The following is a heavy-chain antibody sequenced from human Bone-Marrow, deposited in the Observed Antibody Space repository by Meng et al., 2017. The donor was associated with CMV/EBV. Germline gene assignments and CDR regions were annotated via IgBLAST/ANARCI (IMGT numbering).Heavy chain of an antibody. V-gene: IGHV4-4*07. CDR2: VYTSGTT. J-gene: IGHJ4*02. CDR1: GGSIRSYY. Sequence: QVQLQESGPGLVKPSETLSLTCTVSGGSIRSYYWSWIRQPAGKGLEWIGRVYTSGTTSYNPSLKSRITMSVDMPKNQFYLKLTSVTAADTAVYYCARGRPTSGWYSDYWGQGTLVTVSS. D-gene: IGHD6-19*01. CDR3: ARGRPTSGWYSDY.